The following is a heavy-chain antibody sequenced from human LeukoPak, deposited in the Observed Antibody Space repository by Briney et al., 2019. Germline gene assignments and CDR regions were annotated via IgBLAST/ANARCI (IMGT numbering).Heavy chain of an antibody. D-gene: IGHD6-13*01. V-gene: IGHV3-21*04. CDR2: ISSSSSYI. Sequence: PGGSRRLSCAASGFTFSSYSMNWVRQAPGKGLEWVSSISSSSSYIYYADSVKGRFTISRDNAKNSLYLQMNSLRAEDTAVYYCARDARQQLVERFDYWGQGTLVTVSS. J-gene: IGHJ4*02. CDR1: GFTFSSYS. CDR3: ARDARQQLVERFDY.